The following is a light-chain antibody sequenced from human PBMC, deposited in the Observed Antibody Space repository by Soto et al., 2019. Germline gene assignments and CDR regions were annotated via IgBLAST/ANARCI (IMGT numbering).Light chain of an antibody. CDR3: QQYHNWLPIT. CDR1: QSVSRSY. CDR2: GAC. Sequence: VLTQSPATPSVSPGERATLSCRASQSVSRSYLAWYQQKPGQAPRLLIYGACSRATGIPDRFSGSGSGTDFTLTIDTLQSEDFAVYYCQQYHNWLPITFGQGTRLEIK. V-gene: IGKV3D-7*01. J-gene: IGKJ5*01.